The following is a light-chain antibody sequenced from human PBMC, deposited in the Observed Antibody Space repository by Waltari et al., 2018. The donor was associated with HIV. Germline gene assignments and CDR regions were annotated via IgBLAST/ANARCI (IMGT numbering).Light chain of an antibody. CDR3: SSYTSSDTVV. J-gene: IGLJ2*01. Sequence: QSALTQPASVSGSPGQSISISCTGTSSDVGGYNAVSWYQQHPAKAPKLVILEVSNRPSGVSHRFSGSKSGNRASLTISGLQAEDEAYYYCSSYTSSDTVVFGGGTKVTVL. CDR2: EVS. CDR1: SSDVGGYNA. V-gene: IGLV2-14*01.